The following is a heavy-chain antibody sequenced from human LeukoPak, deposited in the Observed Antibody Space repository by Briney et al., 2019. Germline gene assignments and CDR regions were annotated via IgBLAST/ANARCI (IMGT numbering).Heavy chain of an antibody. Sequence: PSETLSLTCSVSGGSISSYCWSWIRQPPGQGLERIGYIYYSGSTNYNPSLKSRVTISVDTSKNQFSLKLSSVTAADTAVYYCARGCPITMVRGVIQNYFDYWGQGTLVTVSS. CDR2: IYYSGST. J-gene: IGHJ4*02. V-gene: IGHV4-59*01. CDR3: ARGCPITMVRGVIQNYFDY. D-gene: IGHD3-10*01. CDR1: GGSISSYC.